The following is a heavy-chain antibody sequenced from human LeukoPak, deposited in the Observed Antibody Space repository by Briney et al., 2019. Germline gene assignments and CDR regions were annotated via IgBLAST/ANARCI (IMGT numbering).Heavy chain of an antibody. J-gene: IGHJ4*02. V-gene: IGHV4-34*01. CDR1: GGSFSGYY. Sequence: SETLSLTCAVYGGSFSGYYWSWIRQPPGKGLEWIGEINHSGSTNYNPPLKSRVTISVDTSKNQFSLKLSSVTAADTAVYYCARGRGWLRPFHFDYWGQGTLVTVSS. CDR2: INHSGST. D-gene: IGHD5-12*01. CDR3: ARGRGWLRPFHFDY.